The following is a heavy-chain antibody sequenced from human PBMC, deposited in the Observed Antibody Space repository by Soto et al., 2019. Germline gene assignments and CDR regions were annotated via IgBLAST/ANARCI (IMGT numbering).Heavy chain of an antibody. CDR3: ARAYTGRLPRRADYYYALDV. J-gene: IGHJ6*02. Sequence: PSEALSLTCTVSGGSISSGGYYWSWIRQHPGKGLEWIGYIYYSGSTYYNPSLKSRVTISVDTSKNQFSLKLSSVTVGDTAVYYCARAYTGRLPRRADYYYALDVWGQGIMVTVSS. CDR2: IYYSGST. V-gene: IGHV4-31*03. CDR1: GGSISSGGYY. D-gene: IGHD2-15*01.